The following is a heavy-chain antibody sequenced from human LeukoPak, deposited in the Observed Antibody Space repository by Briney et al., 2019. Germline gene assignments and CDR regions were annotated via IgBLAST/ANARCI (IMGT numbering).Heavy chain of an antibody. Sequence: SETLSLTCAVYGGSFSGYYWSWIRRPPGKGLEWIGEINHSGSTNYNPSLKSRVTISVDTSKNQFSLKLSSVTAADTAVYYCARVGVSSADIWGQGTLVTVSS. CDR1: GGSFSGYY. D-gene: IGHD6-25*01. CDR3: ARVGVSSADI. J-gene: IGHJ1*01. CDR2: INHSGST. V-gene: IGHV4-34*01.